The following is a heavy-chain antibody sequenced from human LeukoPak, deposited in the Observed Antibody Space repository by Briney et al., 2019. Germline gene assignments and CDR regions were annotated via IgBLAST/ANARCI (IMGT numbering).Heavy chain of an antibody. CDR3: AREPDYYDSSGDDAFDI. CDR1: GYTFTSYG. D-gene: IGHD3-22*01. Sequence: GASVKVSCKASGYTFTSYGISWVRQAPGQGLEWMGWISAYNGNTNYAQKLQGRVTMTTDTSTSTAYMEPRSLRSDDTAVYYCAREPDYYDSSGDDAFDIWGQGTMVTVSS. J-gene: IGHJ3*02. V-gene: IGHV1-18*01. CDR2: ISAYNGNT.